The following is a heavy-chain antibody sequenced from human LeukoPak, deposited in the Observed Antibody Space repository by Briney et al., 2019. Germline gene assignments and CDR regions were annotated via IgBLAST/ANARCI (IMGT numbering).Heavy chain of an antibody. Sequence: GGSLRLSCAASGFTFSSYGTHWVRQAPGKGPEWVSGISGSGGGTYYADSVKGRFAISRDNSKNTLYLQMNSLRAEDTAVYYCAKVGGGYSSGFNWFDPWGQGTLVTVSS. CDR3: AKVGGGYSSGFNWFDP. CDR2: ISGSGGGT. CDR1: GFTFSSYG. J-gene: IGHJ5*02. D-gene: IGHD6-19*01. V-gene: IGHV3-23*01.